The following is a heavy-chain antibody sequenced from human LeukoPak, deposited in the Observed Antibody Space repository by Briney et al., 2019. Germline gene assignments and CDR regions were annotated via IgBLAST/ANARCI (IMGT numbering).Heavy chain of an antibody. CDR1: GFTFSSYS. Sequence: PGGSLRLSCAASGFTFSSYSMNWVRQAPGKGLEWVSYISSSSSTIYYADSVKGRFTISRDNAKNSLYLQMNSLRAEDTAVYYCARAGRDLNNCGGDCYAFDIWGQGTMVTVSS. D-gene: IGHD2-21*01. CDR2: ISSSSSTI. V-gene: IGHV3-48*01. CDR3: ARAGRDLNNCGGDCYAFDI. J-gene: IGHJ3*02.